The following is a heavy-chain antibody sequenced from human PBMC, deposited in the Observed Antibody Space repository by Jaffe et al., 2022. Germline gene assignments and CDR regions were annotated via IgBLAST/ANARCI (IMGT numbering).Heavy chain of an antibody. D-gene: IGHD4-17*01. V-gene: IGHV3-23*01. CDR2: ISGSGGST. J-gene: IGHJ4*02. CDR1: GFTFSSYA. Sequence: EVQLLESGGGLVQPGGSLRLSCAASGFTFSSYAMSWVRQAPGKGLEWVSAISGSGGSTYYADSVKGRFTISRDNSKNTLYLQMNSLRAEDTAVYYCAKDRYRKGTVTTYSDYWGQGTLVTVSS. CDR3: AKDRYRKGTVTTYSDY.